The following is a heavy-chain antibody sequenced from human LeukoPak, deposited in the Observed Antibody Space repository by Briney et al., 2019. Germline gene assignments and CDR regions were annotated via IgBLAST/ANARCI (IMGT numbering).Heavy chain of an antibody. J-gene: IGHJ4*02. CDR1: NGSISSSSYY. V-gene: IGHV4-39*07. CDR3: ARAPTSSIAARRWYFDY. D-gene: IGHD6-6*01. CDR2: IYHSGST. Sequence: SETLSLTCTVSNGSISSSSYYWGWIRQPPGKGLEWIGYIYHSGSTYYNPSLKSRVTISVDSSKNQFSLKLSSVTAADTAVYYCARAPTSSIAARRWYFDYWGQGTLVTVSS.